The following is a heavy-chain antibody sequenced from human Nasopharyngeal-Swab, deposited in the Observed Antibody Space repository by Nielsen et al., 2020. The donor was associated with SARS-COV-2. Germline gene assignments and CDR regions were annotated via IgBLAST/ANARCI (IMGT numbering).Heavy chain of an antibody. J-gene: IGHJ4*02. CDR1: GYSFSSYW. V-gene: IGHV5-51*01. Sequence: GESLKISCKGSGYSFSSYWIGWVRQMPGKGLEWMGIMYPRDSDTRYSPFFQGQVTISADKSISTAYLQWSSLKASDTAMYYCATAYNGNYYWDYWGQGTLVTVSS. CDR2: MYPRDSDT. D-gene: IGHD1-7*01. CDR3: ATAYNGNYYWDY.